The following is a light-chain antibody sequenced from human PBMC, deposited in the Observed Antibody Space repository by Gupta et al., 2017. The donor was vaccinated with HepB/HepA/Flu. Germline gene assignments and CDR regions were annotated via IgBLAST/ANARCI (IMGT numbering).Light chain of an antibody. Sequence: DIVMTQSPLSLPVTPGEPASISCRSSHSPLHSDGNNYLEWYLQRPGQSPQLLIYLGSNRASRVPDRFSGSGSGTDFTLKISRGEAEDVGVYYCMRELAPLTFGQGTRLEIK. CDR3: MRELAPLT. J-gene: IGKJ5*01. CDR2: LGS. V-gene: IGKV2-28*01. CDR1: HSPLHSDGNNY.